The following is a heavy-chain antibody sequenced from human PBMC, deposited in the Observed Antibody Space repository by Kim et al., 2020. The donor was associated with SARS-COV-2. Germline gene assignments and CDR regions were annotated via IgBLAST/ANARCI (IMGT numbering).Heavy chain of an antibody. CDR1: GFTFSSYS. CDR2: ISSSSSTI. J-gene: IGHJ4*02. CDR3: ARSLKELWWELLNVVGFDY. V-gene: IGHV3-48*02. Sequence: GGSLRLSCAASGFTFSSYSMNWVRQAPGKGLEWVSYISSSSSTIYYADSVKGRFTISRDNAKNSLYLQMNSLRDEDTAVYYCARSLKELWWELLNVVGFDYWGQGTLVTVSS. D-gene: IGHD1-26*01.